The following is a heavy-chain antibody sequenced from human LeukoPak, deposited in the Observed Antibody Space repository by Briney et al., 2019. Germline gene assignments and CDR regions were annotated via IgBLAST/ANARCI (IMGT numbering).Heavy chain of an antibody. CDR3: ARAKGKYYYDSSGYKAPRYYFDY. CDR1: GGSFSGYY. CDR2: INHSGST. J-gene: IGHJ4*02. V-gene: IGHV4-34*01. Sequence: PSETLSLTCAVYGGSFSGYYWSWIRQPPGKGLEWIGEINHSGSTNYNPSLKSRVTISVDTSKNQFSLKLSSVTAADTAVYYCARAKGKYYYDSSGYKAPRYYFDYWGQGTPVTVSS. D-gene: IGHD3-22*01.